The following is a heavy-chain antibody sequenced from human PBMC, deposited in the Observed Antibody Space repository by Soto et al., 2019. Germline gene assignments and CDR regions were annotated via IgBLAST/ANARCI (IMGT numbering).Heavy chain of an antibody. CDR2: IIPILGIA. Sequence: ASVKVSCKASGGTFSSYTISWGRQAPGQGLEWMGRIIPILGIANYAQKFQGRVTITADKYTSTAYMELSSLRSEDTAVYYCARDGLGNAFDIWGQGTMVTVSS. J-gene: IGHJ3*02. CDR1: GGTFSSYT. V-gene: IGHV1-69*04. D-gene: IGHD7-27*01. CDR3: ARDGLGNAFDI.